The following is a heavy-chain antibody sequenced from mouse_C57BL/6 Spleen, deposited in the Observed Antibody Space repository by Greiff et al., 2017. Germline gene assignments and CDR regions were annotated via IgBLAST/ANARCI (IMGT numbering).Heavy chain of an antibody. CDR2: IHPNSGST. CDR1: GYTFTSYW. Sequence: QVQLQQPGAELVKPGASVTLSCKASGYTFTSYWMHWVKPRPGQGLEWIGMIHPNSGSTNYNEKFKSKATLTVDKSSSTAYMQLSSLTSEDSAVYYCARDYGSSYWYFDVWGTGTTVTVSS. V-gene: IGHV1-64*01. CDR3: ARDYGSSYWYFDV. D-gene: IGHD1-1*01. J-gene: IGHJ1*03.